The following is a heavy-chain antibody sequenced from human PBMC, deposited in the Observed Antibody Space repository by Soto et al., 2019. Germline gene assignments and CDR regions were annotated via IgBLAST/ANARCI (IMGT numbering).Heavy chain of an antibody. CDR2: INPDGSWT. Sequence: EVQLVESAGDVVQSGGSLRLSCVASGFTFRDHWMHWVRQSPGEGLVGVSRINPDGSWTDYADFVEGRFTISRDNAKNTLYLQMYSLRVEDTAIFYCARPRVTAHSAFDVWVRGTMVTVS. CDR3: ARPRVTAHSAFDV. D-gene: IGHD2-21*02. V-gene: IGHV3-74*01. J-gene: IGHJ3*01. CDR1: GFTFRDHW.